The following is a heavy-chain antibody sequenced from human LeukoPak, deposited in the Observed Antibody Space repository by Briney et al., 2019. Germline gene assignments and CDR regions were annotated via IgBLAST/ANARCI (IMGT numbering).Heavy chain of an antibody. J-gene: IGHJ4*02. V-gene: IGHV3-9*01. CDR3: AKVPTALVLLVYFDY. CDR1: GFTFDDYA. CDR2: ISWNSGSI. Sequence: GGSLRLSCAASGFTFDDYAMHWVRQAPGKGLEWVSGISWNSGSIGYADSVKGRFTISRDNSKNTLYLQMNSLRAKDTAVYYCAKVPTALVLLVYFDYWGQGTLVTVSS. D-gene: IGHD3-10*01.